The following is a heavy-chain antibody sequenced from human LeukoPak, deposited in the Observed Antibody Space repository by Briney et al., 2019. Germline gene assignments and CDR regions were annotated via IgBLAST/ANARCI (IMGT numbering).Heavy chain of an antibody. CDR3: ASMGAAAGREFDY. D-gene: IGHD6-13*01. J-gene: IGHJ4*02. Sequence: SGGSLRLSCAASGFTFSSYAMSWVRQASGKGLEWVSAISGSGGSTYYADSVKGRFTISRDNSKNTLYLQMNSLRAEDTAVYYCASMGAAAGREFDYWGQGTLVTVSS. CDR2: ISGSGGST. CDR1: GFTFSSYA. V-gene: IGHV3-23*01.